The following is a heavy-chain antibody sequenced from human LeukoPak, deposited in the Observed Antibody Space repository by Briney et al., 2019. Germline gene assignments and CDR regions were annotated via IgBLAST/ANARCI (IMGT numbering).Heavy chain of an antibody. CDR1: GFSITTND. CDR3: AKRSPPY. V-gene: IGHV3-66*04. Sequence: GGSLRLSCTASGFSITTNDMNWVRQAPGKGPEWVALIYISGITKYADSVQGRFTISRDNSKSTLYLQMNSLRAEDRAVYYCAKRSPPYWGQGTLVTVSS. D-gene: IGHD3-10*01. CDR2: IYISGIT. J-gene: IGHJ4*02.